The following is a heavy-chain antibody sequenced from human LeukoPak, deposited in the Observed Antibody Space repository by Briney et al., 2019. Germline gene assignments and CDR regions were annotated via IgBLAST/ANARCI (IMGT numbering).Heavy chain of an antibody. Sequence: SETLSLTCTVSGGSISSSSYYWGWIRQPPGKGLEWIGSICYSGSTYYNPSLKSRVTISVDTSKNQFSLKLSSVTAADTAVYYCARLQMGYWGSGSYYRPPGYDYWGQGTLVTVSS. D-gene: IGHD3-10*01. J-gene: IGHJ4*02. V-gene: IGHV4-39*01. CDR2: ICYSGST. CDR3: ARLQMGYWGSGSYYRPPGYDY. CDR1: GGSISSSSYY.